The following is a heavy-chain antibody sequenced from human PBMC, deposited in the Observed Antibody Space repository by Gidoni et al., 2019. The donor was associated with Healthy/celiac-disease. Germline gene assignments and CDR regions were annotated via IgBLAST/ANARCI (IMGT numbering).Heavy chain of an antibody. V-gene: IGHV7-4-1*02. CDR1: GYTFTSYA. J-gene: IGHJ6*02. Sequence: QVQLVQSGSELKKPGASVKVSCQASGYTFTSYAMNWVRQAPGQGLEWMGWINTNTGNPTYAQGFTGRFVFSLDTSVSTAYLQISSLKAEDTAVYYCARAVLVPLRYFDWLSPNSYYYYYGMDVWGQGTTVTVSS. CDR3: ARAVLVPLRYFDWLSPNSYYYYYGMDV. D-gene: IGHD3-9*01. CDR2: INTNTGNP.